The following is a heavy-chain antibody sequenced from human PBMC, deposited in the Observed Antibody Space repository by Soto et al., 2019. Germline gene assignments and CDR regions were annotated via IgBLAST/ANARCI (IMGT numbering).Heavy chain of an antibody. CDR2: ISPMFDTT. V-gene: IGHV1-69*13. CDR3: ATSSSVAAAGYFKY. J-gene: IGHJ4*02. Sequence: VASVKVSCKASGDIFTNHAINWVRQAPGQGLEWMGRISPMFDTTNYAQDFQDRVTITADESTTFVYLELNSLKSEDTAVYFCATSSSVAAAGYFKYWGKGTLVTVSS. D-gene: IGHD6-13*01. CDR1: GDIFTNHA.